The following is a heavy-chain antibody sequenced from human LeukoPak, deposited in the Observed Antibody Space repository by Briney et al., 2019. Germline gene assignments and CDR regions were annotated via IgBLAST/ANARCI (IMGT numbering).Heavy chain of an antibody. D-gene: IGHD2-8*01. V-gene: IGHV4-4*02. CDR2: IYHSGST. J-gene: IGHJ3*02. CDR3: ASLPSTSSMLVAFDI. Sequence: SGTLSLTCAVSGGSISSSNWWSWVRQPPGKGLEWIGEIYHSGSTNYNPSLKSRVTISVDKSKNQFSLKLSSVTAADTAVYYCASLPSTSSMLVAFDIWGQGTMVTVSS. CDR1: GGSISSSNW.